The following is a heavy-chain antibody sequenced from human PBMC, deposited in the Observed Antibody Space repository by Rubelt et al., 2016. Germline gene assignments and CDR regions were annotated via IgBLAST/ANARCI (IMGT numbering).Heavy chain of an antibody. CDR1: GFTFSNYA. V-gene: IGHV3-23*01. Sequence: EVQLLESGGGLVQPGGSLRLSCAASGFTFSNYAMSWVRQAPGKGLEWVSSISGSGGGTYYAASVKGRFPISRNNSKNTLYLPMNGLRAEDTALYYCAKDLMLAAAPPSDYWGQGTLVTVSS. J-gene: IGHJ4*02. D-gene: IGHD6-13*01. CDR2: ISGSGGGT. CDR3: AKDLMLAAAPPSDY.